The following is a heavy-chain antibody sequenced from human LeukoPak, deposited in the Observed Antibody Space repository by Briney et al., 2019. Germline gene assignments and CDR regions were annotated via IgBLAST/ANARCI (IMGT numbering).Heavy chain of an antibody. Sequence: SETLSLTCTVSGGSISSYYWSWIRQPLGKGLEWIGYIYYSGSTNYNPSLKSRVTISVDTSKNQFSLKLSSVTAADTAVYYCARHTRSIVVVTAIDYWGQGTLVTVSS. V-gene: IGHV4-59*08. CDR2: IYYSGST. CDR1: GGSISSYY. CDR3: ARHTRSIVVVTAIDY. D-gene: IGHD2-21*02. J-gene: IGHJ4*02.